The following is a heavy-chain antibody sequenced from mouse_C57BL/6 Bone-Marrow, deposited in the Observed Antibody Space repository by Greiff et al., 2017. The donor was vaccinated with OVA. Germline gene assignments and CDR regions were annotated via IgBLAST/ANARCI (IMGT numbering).Heavy chain of an antibody. Sequence: VQRVESGAELARPGASVKLSCKASGYTFTSYGISWVKQRTGQGLEWIGEIYPRSGNTYYNEKFKGKATLTADKSSSTAYMELRSLTSEDSAVYFCARSYYDYGFAYWGQGTLVTVSA. CDR1: GYTFTSYG. D-gene: IGHD2-4*01. J-gene: IGHJ3*01. CDR3: ARSYYDYGFAY. CDR2: IYPRSGNT. V-gene: IGHV1-81*01.